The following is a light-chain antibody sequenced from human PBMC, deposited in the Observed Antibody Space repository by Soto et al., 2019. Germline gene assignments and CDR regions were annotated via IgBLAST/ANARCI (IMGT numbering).Light chain of an antibody. Sequence: DIQMTQSPSSVSASVGDRVTISCRASEDINSRFAWYQQKPGNAPKLLIYAAFILQSGVPSRFSGYGSGTDFTLSISSLQLEDFATYYCQQADSFPITFGQGTRLEI. J-gene: IGKJ5*01. CDR3: QQADSFPIT. CDR1: EDINSR. V-gene: IGKV1-12*01. CDR2: AAF.